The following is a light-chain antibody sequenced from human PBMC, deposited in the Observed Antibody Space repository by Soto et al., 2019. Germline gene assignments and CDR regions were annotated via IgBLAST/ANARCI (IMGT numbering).Light chain of an antibody. J-gene: IGLJ3*02. V-gene: IGLV2-14*01. CDR3: SSYTGISTLV. CDR2: EVS. CDR1: SSDIGGYNY. Sequence: QSVLTQPASVSGSPGQSITISCTGTSSDIGGYNYVSWYQQLPGNAPKLIISEVSIRPSGLSNRFSGSKSGNTASLTISGLQAEDEADYYCSSYTGISTLVFGGGTKVTVL.